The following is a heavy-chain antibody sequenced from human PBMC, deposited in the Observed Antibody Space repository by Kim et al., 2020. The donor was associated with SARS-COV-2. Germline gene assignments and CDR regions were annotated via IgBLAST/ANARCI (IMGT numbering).Heavy chain of an antibody. D-gene: IGHD2-2*01. CDR3: AKGVGSSTLSAFDI. CDR2: ISWNSGSI. Sequence: GGSLRLSCAASGFTFDDYAMHWVRQAPGKGLEWVSGISWNSGSIGYADSVKGRFTISRDNAKNSLYLQMNSLRAEDTALYYCAKGVGSSTLSAFDIWGQGTMVTVSS. CDR1: GFTFDDYA. J-gene: IGHJ3*02. V-gene: IGHV3-9*01.